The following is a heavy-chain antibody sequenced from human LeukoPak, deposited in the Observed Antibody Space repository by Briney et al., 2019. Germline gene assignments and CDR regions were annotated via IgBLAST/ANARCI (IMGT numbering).Heavy chain of an antibody. CDR1: GFTFSDHY. CDR2: SRNKANSYTI. J-gene: IGHJ4*02. V-gene: IGHV3-72*01. Sequence: GGSLRLSCAASGFTFSDHYMDWVRQAPGKGLEWVGRSRNKANSYTIEYAASVKGRFTISRDDSKSIGYLQMNSLKTEDTAVYYCTRGWSVDYWGQGTLVTVSS. CDR3: TRGWSVDY. D-gene: IGHD6-13*01.